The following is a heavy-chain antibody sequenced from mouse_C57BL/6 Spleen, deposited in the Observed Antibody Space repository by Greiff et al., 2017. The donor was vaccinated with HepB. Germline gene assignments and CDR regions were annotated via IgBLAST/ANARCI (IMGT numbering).Heavy chain of an antibody. J-gene: IGHJ3*01. CDR3: ARSVGYPAWFAY. V-gene: IGHV1-26*01. D-gene: IGHD2-2*01. CDR1: GYTFTDYY. Sequence: EVQLQQSGPELVKPGASVKISCKASGYTFTDYYMNWVKQSHGKSLEWIGDINPNNGGTSYNQKFKGKATLTVDKSSSTAYMELRSLTSEDSAVYYCARSVGYPAWFAYWGQGTLVTVSA. CDR2: INPNNGGT.